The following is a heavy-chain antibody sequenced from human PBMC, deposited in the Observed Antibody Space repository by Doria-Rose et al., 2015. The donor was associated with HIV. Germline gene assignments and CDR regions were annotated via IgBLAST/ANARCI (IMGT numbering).Heavy chain of an antibody. Sequence: SGPVLVKPTETLTLTCTVSGVSLSSPGMGVSWIRQPPGKALEWLANIFSDEERSYKTSLKSRLTISRCTSKSQVVLTMTDMDPVDTATYYCARIKSSRWYHKYYFDFWGQGTLVIVSA. V-gene: IGHV2-26*01. D-gene: IGHD6-13*01. CDR2: IFSDEER. CDR3: ARIKSSRWYHKYYFDF. CDR1: GVSLSSPGMG. J-gene: IGHJ4*02.